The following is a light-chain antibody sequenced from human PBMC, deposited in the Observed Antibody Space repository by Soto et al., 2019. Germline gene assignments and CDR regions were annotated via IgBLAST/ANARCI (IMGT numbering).Light chain of an antibody. Sequence: DIQMTQSPSTLSASVGDRVTITCRASQSISTWLAWYQQRSGKAPQLLIYDASGLESGVPSRFSGSGSGTESTLTISSLQPDDFATYFCLQYHSYSMPFGPGTRVEI. CDR1: QSISTW. J-gene: IGKJ1*01. CDR3: LQYHSYSMP. CDR2: DAS. V-gene: IGKV1-5*01.